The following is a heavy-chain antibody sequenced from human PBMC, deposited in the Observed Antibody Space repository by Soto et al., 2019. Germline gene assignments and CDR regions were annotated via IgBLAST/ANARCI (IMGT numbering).Heavy chain of an antibody. D-gene: IGHD6-13*01. CDR3: AREDGYSSSWTSTLYFDY. V-gene: IGHV3-30-3*01. J-gene: IGHJ4*02. CDR2: ISYDGSNK. Sequence: PGGSLRLSCAASGFTFSSYAMHWVRQAPGKGLEWVAVISYDGSNKYYADSVKGRFTISRDNSKNTLYLQMNSLRAEDTAVYYCAREDGYSSSWTSTLYFDYWGQGTLVTVSS. CDR1: GFTFSSYA.